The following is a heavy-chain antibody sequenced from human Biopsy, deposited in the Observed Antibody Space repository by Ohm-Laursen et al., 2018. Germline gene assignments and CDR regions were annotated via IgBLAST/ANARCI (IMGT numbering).Heavy chain of an antibody. J-gene: IGHJ5*01. CDR3: ARELGDFWGGRQFDF. CDR2: INAKTGDT. V-gene: IGHV1-2*02. D-gene: IGHD3-3*01. Sequence: ASVKVSCKASAYSFGDHRIHWVRQAPGQGLEWMGWINAKTGDTNYAQKLQGRVTMTRDTSISTTYMELRRLTSDDTAVFYCARELGDFWGGRQFDFWGQGTLVTVSS. CDR1: AYSFGDHR.